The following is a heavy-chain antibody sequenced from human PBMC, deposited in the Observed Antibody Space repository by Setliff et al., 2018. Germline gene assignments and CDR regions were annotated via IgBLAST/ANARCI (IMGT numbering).Heavy chain of an antibody. V-gene: IGHV4-59*11. CDR3: ARDRATVIRGVTSFFYYYMDV. Sequence: SLTCTVSGGSIGPHYWSWIRQAPGKGLEWIGHIFYSDTAKYNPSLESRAAISVDSSKNQFSLKLRSVTAADTAVYYCARDRATVIRGVTSFFYYYMDVWGGGTTVTVS. J-gene: IGHJ6*03. CDR2: IFYSDTA. D-gene: IGHD3-10*01. CDR1: GGSIGPHY.